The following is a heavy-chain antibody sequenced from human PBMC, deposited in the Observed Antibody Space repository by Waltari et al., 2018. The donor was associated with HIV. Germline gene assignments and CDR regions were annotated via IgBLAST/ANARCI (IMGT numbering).Heavy chain of an antibody. J-gene: IGHJ4*02. Sequence: QVQLQESGPRLVKPSETLSLSCTVSGDSIRRGSYYWLWIWQPAGAGLEWLVCRYVSGNTNYSPALKSLVTMSVDMSTNKFTLKSTSVTVSDTAIYYCARATWGKTKAGWDRYFDKWGPGILVTVSS. D-gene: IGHD3-9*01. V-gene: IGHV4-61*02. CDR1: GDSIRRGSYY. CDR3: ARATWGKTKAGWDRYFDK. CDR2: RYVSGNT.